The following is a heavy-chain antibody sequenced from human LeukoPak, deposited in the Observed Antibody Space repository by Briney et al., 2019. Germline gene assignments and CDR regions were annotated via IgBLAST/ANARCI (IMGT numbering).Heavy chain of an antibody. CDR1: GYSISSGYY. D-gene: IGHD3-16*01. J-gene: IGHJ4*02. CDR2: IYHSGST. CDR3: ARDRTFGDFDY. Sequence: SETLSLTCAVSGYSISSGYYWGWIRPPPGKGLEWIGRIYHSGSTYYNPSLKSRVTISVDTSKNQFSLKLSSVTAADTAVYYCARDRTFGDFDYWGQGTLVTVSS. V-gene: IGHV4-38-2*02.